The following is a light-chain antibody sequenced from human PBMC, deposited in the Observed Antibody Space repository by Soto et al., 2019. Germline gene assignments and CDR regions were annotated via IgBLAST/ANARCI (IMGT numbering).Light chain of an antibody. CDR2: WAS. CDR1: QSVLYSSTNKNY. J-gene: IGKJ4*01. CDR3: QQYYSTPLT. V-gene: IGKV4-1*01. Sequence: DIVMTQSPDSLAVSLGERVTINCKSSQSVLYSSTNKNYLSWYQQKPGQPPKLLIYWASTRESGVPDRFSGSGSGTDFTLTISSLQAEDVAVYYCQQYYSTPLTFGGGTKVEIK.